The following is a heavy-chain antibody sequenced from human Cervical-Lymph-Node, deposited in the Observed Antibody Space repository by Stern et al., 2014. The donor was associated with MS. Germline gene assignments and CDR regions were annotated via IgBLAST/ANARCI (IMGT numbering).Heavy chain of an antibody. D-gene: IGHD3-22*01. J-gene: IGHJ4*02. CDR3: ARKVRYYDSSGYYYYYYFDY. Sequence: QVQLVQSGAEVKKPGASVKVSCKASGYTFTSYAMHWVRQAPGQRLEWMGWINAGNGNTKYSQKVQGRVTITRDTSASTAYRELSSMRSEDTAVYYCARKVRYYDSSGYYYYYYFDYWGQGTLVTVSS. CDR1: GYTFTSYA. CDR2: INAGNGNT. V-gene: IGHV1-3*01.